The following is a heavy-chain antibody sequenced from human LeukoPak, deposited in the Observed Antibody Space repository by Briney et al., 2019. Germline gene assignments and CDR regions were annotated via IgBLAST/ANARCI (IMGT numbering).Heavy chain of an antibody. D-gene: IGHD2-21*01. J-gene: IGHJ4*02. V-gene: IGHV3-11*01. Sequence: GGSLRLSCAASGFTFSDYYFSWIRQAPGKGLDWSGYISSSGSIYYADSVKGRFTMSRDDAKSSQYLQVSSLRAEDTAIYYCARHRDYFHSWGQGTLVTVSS. CDR2: ISSSGSI. CDR3: ARHRDYFHS. CDR1: GFTFSDYY.